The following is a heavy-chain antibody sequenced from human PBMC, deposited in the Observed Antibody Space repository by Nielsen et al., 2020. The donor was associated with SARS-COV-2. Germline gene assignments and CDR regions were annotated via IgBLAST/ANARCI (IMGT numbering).Heavy chain of an antibody. D-gene: IGHD6-19*01. Sequence: SVKVSCKASGYTFTSYAIGWVRQAPGQGLEWMGGIIPIFGTANYAQKFQGRVTITADESTSTAYMELSSLRSEDTAVYYCARGGYPAVAPRDWGQGTLVTVSS. CDR2: IIPIFGTA. J-gene: IGHJ4*02. CDR3: ARGGYPAVAPRD. CDR1: GYTFTSYA. V-gene: IGHV1-69*13.